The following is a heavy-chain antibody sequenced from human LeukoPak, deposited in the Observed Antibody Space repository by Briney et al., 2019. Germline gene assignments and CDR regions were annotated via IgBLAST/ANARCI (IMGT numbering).Heavy chain of an antibody. D-gene: IGHD2-15*01. CDR2: TYYRSKWYN. Sequence: QTLSLTCAISGDSVSSNSAAWNWIRQSPSRGIEWLGRTYYRSKWYNHYAVSVKSRITITPDTSKNQLSLQLNSVTPEDTAVYYCVRDHCSGGNCLYNWFDPWGQGTLVTVSS. J-gene: IGHJ5*02. CDR3: VRDHCSGGNCLYNWFDP. CDR1: GDSVSSNSAA. V-gene: IGHV6-1*01.